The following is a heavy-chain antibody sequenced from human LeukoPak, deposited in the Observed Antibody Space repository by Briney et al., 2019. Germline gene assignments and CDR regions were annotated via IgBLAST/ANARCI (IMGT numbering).Heavy chain of an antibody. V-gene: IGHV4-34*01. CDR3: ARRNCSGGSCYALGAFDI. CDR2: IYYSGST. Sequence: PSETLSLTCAVYGGSFSGYYWSWIRQPPGKGLEWIGSIYYSGSTYYNPSLKSRVTISVDTSKNQFSLKLSSVTAADTAVYYCARRNCSGGSCYALGAFDIWGQGTMVTVSS. CDR1: GGSFSGYY. J-gene: IGHJ3*02. D-gene: IGHD2-15*01.